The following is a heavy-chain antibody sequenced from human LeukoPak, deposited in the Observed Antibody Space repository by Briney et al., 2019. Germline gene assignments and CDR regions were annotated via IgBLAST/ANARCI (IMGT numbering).Heavy chain of an antibody. CDR1: GGSFSGYY. CDR3: ACGYYYYMDV. CDR2: INHSGST. Sequence: SETLSLTCAVYGGSFSGYYWSWIRQPPGKGLEWIGEINHSGSTNYNPSLKSRVTISVDTSKNQLSLKLSSVTAADTAVYYCACGYYYYMDVWGKGTTVAVSS. J-gene: IGHJ6*03. V-gene: IGHV4-34*01.